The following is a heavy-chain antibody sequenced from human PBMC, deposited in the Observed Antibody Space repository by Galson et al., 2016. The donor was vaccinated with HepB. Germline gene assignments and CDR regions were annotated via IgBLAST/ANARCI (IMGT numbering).Heavy chain of an antibody. CDR1: GFTVSSNF. V-gene: IGHV3-53*05. J-gene: IGHJ4*02. Sequence: SLRLSCAASGFTVSSNFMTWVRQAPGKGLEWVSVIYAGGSTYYADSVKGRFTISRDNSNYTLYLQMNSLRAEDTAVYYCAKDHFREHYYGSGSYGAGDYWGQGTLVTVSS. CDR3: AKDHFREHYYGSGSYGAGDY. D-gene: IGHD3-10*01. CDR2: IYAGGST.